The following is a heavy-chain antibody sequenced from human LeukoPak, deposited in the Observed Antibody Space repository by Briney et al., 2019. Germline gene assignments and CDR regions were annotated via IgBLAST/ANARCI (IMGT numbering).Heavy chain of an antibody. V-gene: IGHV3-7*01. Sequence: GGSLRVSCAASGFTFSSYWMSWVRQAPGKGLEWVANIKQDGSEKYYIDSVKGRFTISRDDAKNSLYLQMNSLRAEDTAVYYCARLEVTVVATIDYWGQGTLVTVSS. CDR3: ARLEVTVVATIDY. D-gene: IGHD5-12*01. CDR2: IKQDGSEK. J-gene: IGHJ4*02. CDR1: GFTFSSYW.